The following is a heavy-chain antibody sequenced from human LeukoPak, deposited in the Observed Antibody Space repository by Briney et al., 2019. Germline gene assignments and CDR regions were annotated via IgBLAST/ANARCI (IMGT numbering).Heavy chain of an antibody. Sequence: GGSLRLSCAASGFTFSSYGMHWVRQAPGKGLEWVAFIRYDGSNKYYADSVKGRFTISRDNSKNTLYLQMNSLRAEDTAVYYCAKEKLAAGAPGGYYFDYWGQGTLVTVSS. V-gene: IGHV3-30*02. CDR3: AKEKLAAGAPGGYYFDY. J-gene: IGHJ4*02. CDR2: IRYDGSNK. D-gene: IGHD6-13*01. CDR1: GFTFSSYG.